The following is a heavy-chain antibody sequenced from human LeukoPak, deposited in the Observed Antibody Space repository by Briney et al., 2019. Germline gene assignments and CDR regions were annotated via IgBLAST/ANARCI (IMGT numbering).Heavy chain of an antibody. CDR2: ISGIGAST. V-gene: IGHV3-23*01. CDR3: AKTSGWPYNFDY. Sequence: GGSLRLSCAASGFTFSSYAMTWVRQAPGKGLEWVSDISGIGASTYYADSVKGRFTVSRDNSKNTLYLQMNSLRSEDTAVYYCAKTSGWPYNFDYWGQGTLVTVSS. CDR1: GFTFSSYA. J-gene: IGHJ4*02. D-gene: IGHD6-19*01.